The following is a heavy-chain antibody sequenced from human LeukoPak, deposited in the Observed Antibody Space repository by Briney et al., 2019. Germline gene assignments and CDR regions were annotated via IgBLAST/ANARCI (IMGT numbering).Heavy chain of an antibody. D-gene: IGHD6-19*01. CDR1: GFTFSSYA. CDR2: ISGSGGST. J-gene: IGHJ4*02. Sequence: LPGGSLRLSCAASGFTFSSYAISWVRQAPGKGLEWVSAISGSGGSTYYADSVKGRFTISRDNSKNTLYLQMNSLRAEDTAVYYCAKGLFPGSSGWYYYFDYWGQGTLVTVSS. V-gene: IGHV3-23*01. CDR3: AKGLFPGSSGWYYYFDY.